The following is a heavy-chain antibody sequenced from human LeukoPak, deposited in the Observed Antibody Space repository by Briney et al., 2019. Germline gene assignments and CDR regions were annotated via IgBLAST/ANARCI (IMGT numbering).Heavy chain of an antibody. V-gene: IGHV3-30*02. CDR3: AKDSPSSWFGEFCYFDF. Sequence: GGSLRLSFAASGFTFSRYGMPLVRQAPGKGLERVAFIRYDGSNKYYADSVKGRFTISRDNSKNTLYLQMNSLRAEDTAVYDCAKDSPSSWFGEFCYFDFWGWGTLVTVSS. CDR2: IRYDGSNK. J-gene: IGHJ4*02. D-gene: IGHD3-10*01. CDR1: GFTFSRYG.